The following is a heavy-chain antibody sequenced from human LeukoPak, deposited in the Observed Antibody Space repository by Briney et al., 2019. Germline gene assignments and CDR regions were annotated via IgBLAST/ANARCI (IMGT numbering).Heavy chain of an antibody. CDR2: INPNSGGT. CDR3: ARAGYSSSWSKWYFDL. V-gene: IGHV1-2*02. Sequence: ASVKVSCKASGYTFTGYYMHWVRQAPGQGLEWMGSINPNSGGTNYAQKFQGRVTMTRDTSISTAYMELSRLRSDDTAVYYCARAGYSSSWSKWYFDLWGRGTLVTVSS. CDR1: GYTFTGYY. D-gene: IGHD6-13*01. J-gene: IGHJ2*01.